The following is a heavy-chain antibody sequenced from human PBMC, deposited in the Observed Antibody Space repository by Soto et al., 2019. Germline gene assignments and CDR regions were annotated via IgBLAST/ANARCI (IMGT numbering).Heavy chain of an antibody. CDR3: ARDRRQWLVRGYFDY. V-gene: IGHV4-31*03. J-gene: IGHJ4*02. D-gene: IGHD6-19*01. CDR2: IYYSGST. CDR1: GGSISSGGYY. Sequence: QVQLQESGPGLVKPSQTLSLTCTVSGGSISSGGYYWSWIRQHPGKGLEWIGYIYYSGSTYYNPSLKSRVTISVDTSKNQFSLKLSSVTAADTAVYYCARDRRQWLVRGYFDYWGQGTLVTVSS.